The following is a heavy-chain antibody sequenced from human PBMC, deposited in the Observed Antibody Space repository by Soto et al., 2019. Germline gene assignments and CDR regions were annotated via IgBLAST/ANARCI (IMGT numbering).Heavy chain of an antibody. CDR3: AREGLNGENFDYYYNGMDV. Sequence: GGSLRLSCAGSGFIFNTCAMHWVRQAPGKGLEWVAVISNDGSTKAYADSVKGRFTISRDNSKNTVYLQMHSVRGEDSALYYCAREGLNGENFDYYYNGMDVWGHGTTVTFSS. CDR2: ISNDGSTK. D-gene: IGHD4-17*01. CDR1: GFIFNTCA. V-gene: IGHV3-30-3*01. J-gene: IGHJ6*02.